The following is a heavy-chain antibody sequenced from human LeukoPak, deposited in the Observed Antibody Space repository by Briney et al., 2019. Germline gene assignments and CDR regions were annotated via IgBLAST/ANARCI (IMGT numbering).Heavy chain of an antibody. CDR2: IIPILDIA. J-gene: IGHJ6*02. Sequence: SVKVSCKASGGTFSSYAISWVRQAPGQGLEWMGRIIPILDIANYAQKFQDRVTITADKSTSTAYMELSSLRSEDTAMYYCARSAYSSSPYYYGMDVWGQGTTVTVSS. D-gene: IGHD6-19*01. V-gene: IGHV1-69*04. CDR1: GGTFSSYA. CDR3: ARSAYSSSPYYYGMDV.